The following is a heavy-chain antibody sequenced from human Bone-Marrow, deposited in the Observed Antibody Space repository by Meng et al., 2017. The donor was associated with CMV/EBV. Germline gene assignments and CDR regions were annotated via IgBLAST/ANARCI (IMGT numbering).Heavy chain of an antibody. D-gene: IGHD4-23*01. CDR2: IYSGGGT. J-gene: IGHJ3*02. CDR1: GFTVSSNY. Sequence: GESLKISCAASGFTVSSNYMSWVRQAPGKGLEWVSVIYSGGGTYYADSVKGRFTISRDNSKNTLDLQMNSLRVEDTAVYYCARAVVTPSGAFDIWGQGTMVAVSS. V-gene: IGHV3-53*01. CDR3: ARAVVTPSGAFDI.